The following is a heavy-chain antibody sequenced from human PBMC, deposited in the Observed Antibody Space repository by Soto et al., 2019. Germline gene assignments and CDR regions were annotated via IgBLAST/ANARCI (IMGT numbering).Heavy chain of an antibody. D-gene: IGHD2-15*01. CDR2: TYYRSKWYN. Sequence: PSQTLSLTCAISGDSVSSNSAAWNWIRQSPSRGLEWLGRTYYRSKWYNDYAVSVKSRITINPDTSKNQFSLQLNSVTPEDTAVYYCAREGIVVVVAATTPVYYYYGMDVWGQGTTVTVSS. J-gene: IGHJ6*02. V-gene: IGHV6-1*01. CDR3: AREGIVVVVAATTPVYYYYGMDV. CDR1: GDSVSSNSAA.